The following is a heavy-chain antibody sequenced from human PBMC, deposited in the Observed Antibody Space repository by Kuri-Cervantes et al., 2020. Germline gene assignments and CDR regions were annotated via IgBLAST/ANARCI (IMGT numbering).Heavy chain of an antibody. CDR3: ARAPRGHYFDY. CDR2: INHGGSI. V-gene: IGHV4-4*02. CDR1: GGSISSSNW. Sequence: SETLSLTCAVSGGSISSSNWWSWVRQPPGKGLEWVGEINHGGSINYNPSLKSRVTISVNTSKNQFSLKLSSVTAADTAVYYCARAPRGHYFDYWGQGTLVTVSS. J-gene: IGHJ4*02.